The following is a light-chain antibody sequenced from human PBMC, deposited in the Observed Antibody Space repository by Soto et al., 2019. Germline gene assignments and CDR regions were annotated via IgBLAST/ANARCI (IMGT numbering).Light chain of an antibody. CDR1: RNDIGTYNL. CDR3: CSYAGSSTFYV. CDR2: EGN. V-gene: IGLV2-23*01. Sequence: QSALTQPASVSESPGQSISISCGGGRNDIGTYNLVSWYQQHPGKAPKLIIYEGNKRPSGVSNRFSGSKSGNTASLTISGLQAEDEADYYCCSYAGSSTFYVFGTGTKLTVL. J-gene: IGLJ1*01.